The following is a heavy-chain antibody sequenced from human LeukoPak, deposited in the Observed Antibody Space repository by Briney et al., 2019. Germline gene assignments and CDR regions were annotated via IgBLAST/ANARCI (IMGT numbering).Heavy chain of an antibody. Sequence: SETLSLTCTVSVGSISSYYWSWIRQPPGKGLEWIGYIYYSGSTNYNPSLKSRVTISVDTSKNQFSLKLSSVTAADTAVYYCASSPWQQLFLDYWGQGTLVTVSS. V-gene: IGHV4-59*01. CDR2: IYYSGST. CDR1: VGSISSYY. CDR3: ASSPWQQLFLDY. D-gene: IGHD6-13*01. J-gene: IGHJ4*02.